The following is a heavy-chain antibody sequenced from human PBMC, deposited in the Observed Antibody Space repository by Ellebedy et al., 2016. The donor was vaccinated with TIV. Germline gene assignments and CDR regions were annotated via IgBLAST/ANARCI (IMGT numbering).Heavy chain of an antibody. J-gene: IGHJ5*02. CDR3: AKGLQGDIVVQPAHH. CDR1: GFSFDVYA. CDR2: ITWNSVSI. D-gene: IGHD2-2*01. Sequence: SLKISCAASGFSFDVYAMHWVRQAPGKGLEWVSSITWNSVSIAYADPVKGRFTISRDNARNSLFLQMNSLRSEDTALYYCAKGLQGDIVVQPAHHWGQGTLVTVSS. V-gene: IGHV3-9*01.